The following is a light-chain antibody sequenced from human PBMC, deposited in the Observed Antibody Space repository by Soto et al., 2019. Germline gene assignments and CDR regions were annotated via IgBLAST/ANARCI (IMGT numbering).Light chain of an antibody. CDR3: QQLSRYPLT. CDR2: KAS. CDR1: QSISSW. V-gene: IGKV1-5*03. J-gene: IGKJ4*01. Sequence: DIQMTQSPSTLSASVGDRVTITCRASQSISSWLAWYQQKPGKAPKLLIYKASSLESGVPSRFSGSGSGTEFTLTISSLQPDDFATYYCQQLSRYPLTFGGGTKVDIK.